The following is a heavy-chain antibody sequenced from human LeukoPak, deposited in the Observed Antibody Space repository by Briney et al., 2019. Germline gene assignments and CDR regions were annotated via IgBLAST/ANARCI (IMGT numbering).Heavy chain of an antibody. Sequence: SETLSLTCAVNGGSFTGLYWNWIREPPGKRREWIGEINHSGSTSYNPSLKSRATISVDTSRNQFSLKLSSMTAADTAVYYCLVAAAALGSQHWGQGTLVTVSS. J-gene: IGHJ1*01. CDR3: LVAAAALGSQH. CDR1: GGSFTGLY. D-gene: IGHD6-13*01. CDR2: INHSGST. V-gene: IGHV4-34*01.